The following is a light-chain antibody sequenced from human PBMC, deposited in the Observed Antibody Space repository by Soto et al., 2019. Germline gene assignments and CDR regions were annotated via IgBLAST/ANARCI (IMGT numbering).Light chain of an antibody. V-gene: IGKV3-15*01. Sequence: EIVLTQSPATLSLSPGERATLYCRASQSVSSSYLAWYQQKPGQAPRLLIYDASTRATGIPARYSGSGSGTEFTLTISSLQSEDFAVYYCQQYHNWPPITFGQGTRLEIK. J-gene: IGKJ5*01. CDR1: QSVSSSY. CDR3: QQYHNWPPIT. CDR2: DAS.